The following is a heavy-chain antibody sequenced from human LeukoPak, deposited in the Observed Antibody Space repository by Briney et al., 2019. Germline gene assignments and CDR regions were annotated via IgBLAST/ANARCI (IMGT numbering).Heavy chain of an antibody. J-gene: IGHJ3*02. CDR1: GFTFSSTW. V-gene: IGHV3-7*01. Sequence: PGGSLRLSCAASGFTFSSTWMSWVRQAPGKGLEWVANINQEGSEKYYVDSVKGRFTISRDNAKNSLYLQMNSLRAEDTAVYYCASNSGWAFDIWGQGTMVTVSS. CDR2: INQEGSEK. CDR3: ASNSGWAFDI. D-gene: IGHD5-12*01.